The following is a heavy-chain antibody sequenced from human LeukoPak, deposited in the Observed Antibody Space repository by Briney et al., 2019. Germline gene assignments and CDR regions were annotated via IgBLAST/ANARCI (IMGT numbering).Heavy chain of an antibody. D-gene: IGHD4-17*01. CDR1: GFTFSNYW. CDR3: ARGLQTTYYYYYMDV. CDR2: INSDGINT. Sequence: GGSLRLSCATSGFTFSNYWMHWVRQAPGKGLVWVSRINSDGINTSYADSVKGRFTISRDNAKNTLNLQMNSLRAEDTAVYYCARGLQTTYYYYYMDVWGKGTTVTVSS. J-gene: IGHJ6*03. V-gene: IGHV3-74*01.